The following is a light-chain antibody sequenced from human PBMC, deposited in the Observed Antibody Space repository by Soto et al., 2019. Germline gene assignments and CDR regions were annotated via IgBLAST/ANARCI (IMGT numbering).Light chain of an antibody. J-gene: IGLJ3*02. CDR3: SAYVGSGMGV. CDR1: SSDVGAYKY. V-gene: IGLV2-8*01. Sequence: QSALTQPPSASGSPGQSVTISCTGTSSDVGAYKYVSWYQQYPGKAPKLMIYEVSKRPSGVPDRFSGSKSGNTASLTVSGLQAEDEADYSCSAYVGSGMGVFGGGTKLTVL. CDR2: EVS.